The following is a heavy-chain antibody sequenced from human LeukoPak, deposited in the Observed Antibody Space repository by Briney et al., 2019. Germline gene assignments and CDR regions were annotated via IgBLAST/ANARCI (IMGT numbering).Heavy chain of an antibody. Sequence: ASVKVSCKASGYTFTSYDINWVRQATEQGLEWMGWMNPDSGNTGYAQKFRGRVTMTRNTSISTAYMELSSLRSEDTAVYYCARVLYGGRKTMVRGVSLLGYWGQGTLVTVSS. CDR3: ARVLYGGRKTMVRGVSLLGY. D-gene: IGHD3-10*01. V-gene: IGHV1-8*01. CDR2: MNPDSGNT. CDR1: GYTFTSYD. J-gene: IGHJ4*02.